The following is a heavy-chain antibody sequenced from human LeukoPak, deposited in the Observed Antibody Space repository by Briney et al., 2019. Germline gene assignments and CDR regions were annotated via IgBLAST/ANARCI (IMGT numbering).Heavy chain of an antibody. D-gene: IGHD3-22*01. V-gene: IGHV4-39*07. CDR1: GGSISSNSYY. J-gene: IGHJ4*02. Sequence: SETLSLTCTVSGGSISSNSYYWGWIRQPPGKGLEWIGSIYYSGSTYYNPPLKSRVTISVDTSKNQFSLKLSSVTAADTAVYYCARVDYYDTSGYYVVDYWGQGTLVTVSS. CDR3: ARVDYYDTSGYYVVDY. CDR2: IYYSGST.